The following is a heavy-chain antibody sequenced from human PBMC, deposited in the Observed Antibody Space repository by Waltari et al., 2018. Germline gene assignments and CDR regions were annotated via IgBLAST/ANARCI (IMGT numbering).Heavy chain of an antibody. Sequence: QVHLVQSGVEVKKPGASVKVSCKASGYTFTGNYIHWGRQAPGQGLEWMGRINPNSGGTNYAQQFQGRVTMTRDTSITTAYMELSSLRLDDTALYYCARENYYFGLDVWGQGTTVTVSS. CDR1: GYTFTGNY. CDR3: ARENYYFGLDV. J-gene: IGHJ6*02. V-gene: IGHV1-2*06. CDR2: INPNSGGT.